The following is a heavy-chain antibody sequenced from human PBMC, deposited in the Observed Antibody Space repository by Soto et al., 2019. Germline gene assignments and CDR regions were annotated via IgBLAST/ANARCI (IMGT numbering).Heavy chain of an antibody. J-gene: IGHJ6*02. D-gene: IGHD2-2*02. CDR3: ERDELEGHSSRTSCYNGDGMDV. CDR2: IYHSGST. Sequence: SQTLSLTRVVSGGSIGRGNWRSCVRQTPGEGMEWIGEIYHSGSTNYNPSLKSRVNISVDKSKKQFSLKLSYVTAADTDVYYCERDELEGHSSRTSCYNGDGMDVWRQGSTDTVTS. CDR1: GGSIGRGNW. V-gene: IGHV4-4*02.